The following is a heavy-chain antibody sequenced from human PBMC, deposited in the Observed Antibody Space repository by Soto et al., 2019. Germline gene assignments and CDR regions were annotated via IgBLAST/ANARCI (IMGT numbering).Heavy chain of an antibody. CDR2: VYYTGTT. D-gene: IGHD2-2*01. CDR1: NFSVLTSIYY. Sequence: NPSETLSLTCTVSNFSVLTSIYYWAWIRQPPGKGLEWVGTVYYTGTTYYNPSLQSRVTISIDTSKNQFSLNLNSVTAADTAVYYCARNWNLALVPAAYFVSLGQGTLVDVSS. V-gene: IGHV4-39*01. J-gene: IGHJ4*02. CDR3: ARNWNLALVPAAYFVS.